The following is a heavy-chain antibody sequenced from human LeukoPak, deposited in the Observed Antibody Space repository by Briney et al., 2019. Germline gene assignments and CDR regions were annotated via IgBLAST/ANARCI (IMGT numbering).Heavy chain of an antibody. CDR3: ARGYSGYDYPGHFDY. CDR1: GGSISSYY. CDR2: IYYSGST. D-gene: IGHD5-12*01. Sequence: PSETLSLTCTVSGGSISSYYWSWIRQPPGKGLEWIGYIYYSGSTNYNPSLKSRVTISVDTSKNQFSLKLSSVTAADTAVYYCARGYSGYDYPGHFDYWGQGTLVTVSS. J-gene: IGHJ4*02. V-gene: IGHV4-59*08.